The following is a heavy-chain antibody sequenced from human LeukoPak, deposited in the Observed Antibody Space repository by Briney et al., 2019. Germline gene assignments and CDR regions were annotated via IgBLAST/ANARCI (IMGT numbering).Heavy chain of an antibody. D-gene: IGHD1-7*01. CDR1: GGTFSSYA. V-gene: IGHV1-69*06. CDR3: ARGVLTGTTVYYFDY. CDR2: IIPIFGTA. Sequence: ASVKVSCKASGGTFSSYAISWVRQAPGQGLEWMGGIIPIFGTANYAQKFQGRVTITADKSTSTAYMELSSLRSEDTAVYYCARGVLTGTTVYYFDYWGQGTLVTVSS. J-gene: IGHJ4*02.